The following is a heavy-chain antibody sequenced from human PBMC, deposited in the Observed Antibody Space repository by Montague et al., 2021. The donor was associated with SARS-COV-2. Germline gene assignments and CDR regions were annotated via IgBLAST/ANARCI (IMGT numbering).Heavy chain of an antibody. CDR3: ARGGGYSYGALDY. Sequence: SETLSLTCAVYGGSFSNYYWSWIRQPPGEGLQWIGEINHSGSTNYNPSLKSRVTISVDTSKKQFSLRLNSVTAADTAVYYCARGGGYSYGALDYWGQGTLVTVSS. D-gene: IGHD5-18*01. J-gene: IGHJ4*02. CDR2: INHSGST. CDR1: GGSFSNYY. V-gene: IGHV4-34*01.